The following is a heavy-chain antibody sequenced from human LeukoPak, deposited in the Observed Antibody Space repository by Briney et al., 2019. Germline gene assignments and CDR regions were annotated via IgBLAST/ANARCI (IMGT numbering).Heavy chain of an antibody. CDR2: INPSGGST. CDR1: GYTFANYY. CDR3: ARFCCGGGGYFDY. Sequence: ASVKVSCKASGYTFANYYMHWVRQAPGQGPEWMGIINPSGGSTSYAQQLQGRVTMTWDTSTRTVYLELSSLRSEDTAVYDCARFCCGGGGYFDYWGQGTLVTVSS. D-gene: IGHD3-16*01. J-gene: IGHJ4*02. V-gene: IGHV1-46*04.